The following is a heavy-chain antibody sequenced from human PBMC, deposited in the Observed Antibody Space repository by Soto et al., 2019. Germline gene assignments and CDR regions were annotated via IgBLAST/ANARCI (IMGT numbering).Heavy chain of an antibody. Sequence: QVQLVQSGTEVKKPGASVKVSCKASGYTFNTNALSWVRQAPGQGLEWMGWISAFNGYTNYAQKFQARLTTTTDTSTSTAYMELRSLRSDYTAVYYCSRAPGLIAAAGSFVAFDIWGQGTMVIVSS. CDR3: SRAPGLIAAAGSFVAFDI. CDR1: GYTFNTNA. D-gene: IGHD6-13*01. V-gene: IGHV1-18*04. J-gene: IGHJ3*02. CDR2: ISAFNGYT.